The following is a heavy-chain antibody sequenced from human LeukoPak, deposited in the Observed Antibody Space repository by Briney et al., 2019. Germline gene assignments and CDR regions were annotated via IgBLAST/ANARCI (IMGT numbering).Heavy chain of an antibody. Sequence: PGGSLRLSCAASGFTFSNYWMSWVRQAPGKGLEWVANIKQDGSEKYYVDSVKGRFTISRDNTKNSLYLQMNSLRAEDTAVYYCARLLAGCPGGRCRAHFDYWGQGTLVTVSS. CDR3: ARLLAGCPGGRCRAHFDY. CDR2: IKQDGSEK. D-gene: IGHD2-15*01. V-gene: IGHV3-7*01. CDR1: GFTFSNYW. J-gene: IGHJ4*02.